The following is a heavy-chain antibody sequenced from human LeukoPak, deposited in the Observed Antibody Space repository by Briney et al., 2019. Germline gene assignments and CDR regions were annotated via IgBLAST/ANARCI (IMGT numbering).Heavy chain of an antibody. Sequence: GGTLRLSCAASGFTFSSYGMSWVRQAPGEGLEWVSAISDSGGSTYYTDSRKGRFTISRDNSKNTLHLQMNSLRAEDTAVYYCAKDSSGYYSYYFDYWGQGTLVTVSS. CDR2: ISDSGGST. V-gene: IGHV3-23*01. J-gene: IGHJ4*02. CDR3: AKDSSGYYSYYFDY. D-gene: IGHD3-22*01. CDR1: GFTFSSYG.